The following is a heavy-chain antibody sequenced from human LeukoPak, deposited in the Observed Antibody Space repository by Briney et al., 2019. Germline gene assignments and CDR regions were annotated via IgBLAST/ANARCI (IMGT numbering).Heavy chain of an antibody. CDR3: ARDWGFGDSEDWFDP. D-gene: IGHD3-10*01. Sequence: PSETLSLTCTVSGASISSSNWWTWVRQPPGEALEWIGEIYHAGSTKYNPSLKSRLTISVDKSNNSFSLSLTSVTAADTAAYYCARDWGFGDSEDWFDPWGQGTLVTVSS. J-gene: IGHJ5*02. CDR2: IYHAGST. CDR1: GASISSSNW. V-gene: IGHV4-4*02.